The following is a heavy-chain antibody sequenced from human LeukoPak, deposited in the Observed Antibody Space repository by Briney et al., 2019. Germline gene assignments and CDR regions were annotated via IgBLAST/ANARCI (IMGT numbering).Heavy chain of an antibody. CDR2: ISGSGGST. CDR1: GFTFSSYA. CDR3: AKSPVVHAADYFDY. J-gene: IGHJ4*02. V-gene: IGHV3-23*01. Sequence: PGGSLRLSCAASGFTFSSYAMSWVRQAPGKGVDWVSAISGSGGSTYYADSVKGRFTISRDNSKNTLYLQMNSLRAEDTALYYCAKSPVVHAADYFDYWGQGTLVTVSS. D-gene: IGHD4-23*01.